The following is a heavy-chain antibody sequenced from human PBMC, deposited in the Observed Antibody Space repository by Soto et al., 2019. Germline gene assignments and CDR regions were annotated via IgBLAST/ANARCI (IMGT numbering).Heavy chain of an antibody. Sequence: GGSLRLSCAASGFTFNIYSMNWVRQAPGKGLEWVSYISGSSSTTYYADSVKGRFTISRDNAKNSLYLQMNSLRAEDTAVYYCATDKLGYCSDGRCYRPGYFENWGQGTQVTVSS. CDR2: ISGSSSTT. CDR3: ATDKLGYCSDGRCYRPGYFEN. J-gene: IGHJ4*02. D-gene: IGHD2-15*01. V-gene: IGHV3-48*01. CDR1: GFTFNIYS.